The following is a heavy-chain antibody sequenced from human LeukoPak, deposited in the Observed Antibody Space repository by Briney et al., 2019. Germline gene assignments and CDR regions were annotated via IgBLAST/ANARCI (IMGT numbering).Heavy chain of an antibody. J-gene: IGHJ4*02. CDR3: ARASAILTGYDY. D-gene: IGHD3-9*01. Sequence: ASVKVSCKAFGYTFTSNYMHWVRQAPGQGLEWMGWINPNSGGTNYAQKFQGRVTMTRDTSISTAYMELSRLRSDDTAVYYCARASAILTGYDYWGQGTLVTVSS. CDR2: INPNSGGT. V-gene: IGHV1-2*02. CDR1: GYTFTSNY.